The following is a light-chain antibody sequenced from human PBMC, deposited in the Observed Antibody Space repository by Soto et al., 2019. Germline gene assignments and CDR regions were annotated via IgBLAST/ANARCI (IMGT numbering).Light chain of an antibody. V-gene: IGLV2-11*01. CDR2: DVT. CDR3: CSYAGSYTYV. J-gene: IGLJ1*01. CDR1: SSDVGGYNF. Sequence: QSALTQPRSVSGSPGQSVTIFCTGTSSDVGGYNFVSWYQHHPGKAPNLILYDVTKRPSGVPDRFSGSKSDNTASLTISGLQAEDEADYYCCSYAGSYTYVFGTGTKLTVL.